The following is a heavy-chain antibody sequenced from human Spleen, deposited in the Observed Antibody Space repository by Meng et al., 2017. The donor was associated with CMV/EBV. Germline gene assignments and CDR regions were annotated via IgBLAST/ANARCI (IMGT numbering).Heavy chain of an antibody. J-gene: IGHJ6*02. CDR1: GFTFSSYG. CDR2: MSSDGSDT. CDR3: ARNYAGGTYGSYYYYGMDV. V-gene: IGHV3-30*19. D-gene: IGHD3-16*01. Sequence: GGSLRLSCAASGFTFSSYGMHWVRQAPGKGLEWVAFMSSDGSDTYYAVSVRGRFTISRDNSKNTLYLQMNSLRAEDTAVYYCARNYAGGTYGSYYYYGMDVWGQGTTVTVSS.